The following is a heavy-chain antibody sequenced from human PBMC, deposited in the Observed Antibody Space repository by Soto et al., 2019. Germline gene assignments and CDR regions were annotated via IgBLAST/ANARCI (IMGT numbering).Heavy chain of an antibody. V-gene: IGHV1-18*01. Sequence: QVQLVQSGAELRKPGASVKVSCKASGYTFTDSYLTWVRQAPGRGLEWVGGISPYNGQTNYAQKLQGRVTMTTDTSTSTVYMELRSLRPDDTAVDYCTRGGGAHYRFDPWGQGTLVTVSS. CDR2: ISPYNGQT. J-gene: IGHJ5*02. CDR3: TRGGGAHYRFDP. CDR1: GYTFTDSY. D-gene: IGHD1-26*01.